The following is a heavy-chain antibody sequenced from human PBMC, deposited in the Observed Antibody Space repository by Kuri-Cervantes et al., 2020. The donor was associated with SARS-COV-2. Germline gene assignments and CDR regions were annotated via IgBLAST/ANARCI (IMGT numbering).Heavy chain of an antibody. J-gene: IGHJ4*02. CDR3: ATGVRGYSYGPDY. Sequence: GGSLRLSWAASGFTFSSYWMSWARQAPGKGLEWVANIKQDGSEKYYVDSVKGRFTISRDNAKNSLYLQMNSLRAEDTAVYYCATGVRGYSYGPDYWGQGTLVTVSS. CDR2: IKQDGSEK. D-gene: IGHD5-18*01. CDR1: GFTFSSYW. V-gene: IGHV3-7*05.